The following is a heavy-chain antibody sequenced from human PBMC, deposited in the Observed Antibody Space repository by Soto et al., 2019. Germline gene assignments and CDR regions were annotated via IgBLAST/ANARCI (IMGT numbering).Heavy chain of an antibody. Sequence: PGGSLRLSCAASGFTFTNYDMHWVRQAPGKGLEWMALILHDGNNEYYTDSVKGRFTISRDNSKNTLFLQMNSPRPEDTAVYYCAKDKGVFNWATSYFDYWGQGALVTVSS. CDR3: AKDKGVFNWATSYFDY. V-gene: IGHV3-30*18. J-gene: IGHJ4*02. CDR1: GFTFTNYD. D-gene: IGHD1-1*01. CDR2: ILHDGNNE.